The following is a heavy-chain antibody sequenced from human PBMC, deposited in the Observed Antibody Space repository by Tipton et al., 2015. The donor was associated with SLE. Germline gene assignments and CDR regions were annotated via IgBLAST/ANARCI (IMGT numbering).Heavy chain of an antibody. Sequence: GSLRLSCVVSGFTFSNGWMSWVRQAPGKGLEWVGRIKTKTDGGTIDYAAPVKGRFSISRDESKNTLYLQMNSLKNEDTAVYYCTTDPRMVGARNYFDYWGQGTLVTVSS. V-gene: IGHV3-15*01. CDR3: TTDPRMVGARNYFDY. CDR1: GFTFSNGW. CDR2: IKTKTDGGTI. J-gene: IGHJ4*02. D-gene: IGHD1-26*01.